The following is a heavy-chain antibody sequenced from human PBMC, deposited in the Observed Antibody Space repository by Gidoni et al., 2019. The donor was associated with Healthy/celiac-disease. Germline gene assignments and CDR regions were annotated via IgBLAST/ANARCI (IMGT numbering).Heavy chain of an antibody. CDR2: SNPSGGST. Sequence: QVQLVQSGAEVKKPGASVKVSCKASGYTFPSYYMHWVRQSPGQGLEWMGISNPSGGSTSYAQKFQGRVTMTRDTSTSTVYMELSSLRSEDTAVYYCARDTWGHKIVEDAFDIWGQGTMVTVSS. V-gene: IGHV1-46*01. CDR3: ARDTWGHKIVEDAFDI. J-gene: IGHJ3*02. D-gene: IGHD7-27*01. CDR1: GYTFPSYY.